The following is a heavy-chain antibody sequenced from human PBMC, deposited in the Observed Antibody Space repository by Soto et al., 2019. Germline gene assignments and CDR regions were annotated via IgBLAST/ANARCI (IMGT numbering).Heavy chain of an antibody. J-gene: IGHJ6*03. D-gene: IGHD2-15*01. CDR3: AKAVALYYYMDV. CDR2: ISGSGGST. CDR1: GFTFSSSA. V-gene: IGHV3-23*01. Sequence: PGGSLRLSCAASGFTFSSSAMSWACQAPGKGLEWVSAISGSGGSTYYADSVKGRFTISRDNSKNTLYLQMNSLRAEDTAVYYSAKAVALYYYMDVWGKGTTVTVSS.